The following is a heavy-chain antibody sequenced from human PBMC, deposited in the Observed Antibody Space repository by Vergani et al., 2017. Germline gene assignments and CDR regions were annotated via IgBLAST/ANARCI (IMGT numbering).Heavy chain of an antibody. CDR3: ARAVRCSSTSCYVGVGY. J-gene: IGHJ4*02. CDR1: GYTFTGYY. Sequence: QVQLVQSGAEVKKPGASVKVSCKASGYTFTGYYMHWVRQAPGQGLEWMGWINPNSGGTNYAQKFQGRVTMTRDTSISIAYMELSRLRSDDTAVYYCARAVRCSSTSCYVGVGYWGQGTLVTVSS. V-gene: IGHV1-2*02. CDR2: INPNSGGT. D-gene: IGHD2-2*01.